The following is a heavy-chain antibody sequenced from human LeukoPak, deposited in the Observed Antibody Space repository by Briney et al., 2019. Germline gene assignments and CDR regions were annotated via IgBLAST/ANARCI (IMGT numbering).Heavy chain of an antibody. CDR3: ARDGNIVVVPAALYYYYYYMDV. Sequence: PGRSLRLSCAASGFTFSSYAMHWVRQAPGKGLGWVAVISYDGSNKYYADSVKGRFTISRDNSKNTLYLQMNSLRAEDTAVYYCARDGNIVVVPAALYYYYYYMDVWGKGTTVTVSS. J-gene: IGHJ6*03. V-gene: IGHV3-30*04. D-gene: IGHD2-2*01. CDR2: ISYDGSNK. CDR1: GFTFSSYA.